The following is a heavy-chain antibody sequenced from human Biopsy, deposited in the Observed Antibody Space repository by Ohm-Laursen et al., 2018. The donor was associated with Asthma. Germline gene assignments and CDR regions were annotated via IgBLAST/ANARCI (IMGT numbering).Heavy chain of an antibody. D-gene: IGHD6-13*01. Sequence: SETLSLTYSLSSGSGGYMRSGNYYWGWIRQPPGKGLEWIGSIYYSGTTYYNPSLESRVTVSADTSKNQFSLKLTSVTAADTAVYYCVRGSSSWHHGPFHYYYGLDVWGQGTTVTVSS. CDR1: SGSGGYMRSGNYY. V-gene: IGHV4-39*01. J-gene: IGHJ6*02. CDR3: VRGSSSWHHGPFHYYYGLDV. CDR2: IYYSGTT.